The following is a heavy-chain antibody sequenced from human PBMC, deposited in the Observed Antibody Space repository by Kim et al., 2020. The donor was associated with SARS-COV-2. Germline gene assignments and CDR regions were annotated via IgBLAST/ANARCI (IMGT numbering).Heavy chain of an antibody. CDR1: GYSISSGYY. V-gene: IGHV4-38-2*02. D-gene: IGHD3-22*01. Sequence: SETLSLTCTVSGYSISSGYYWGWSRQPPGKGLGGVESMYDSGSTYYNPSVKSRVTISVDTAKNQFSLKMSSVTAADTAVYYCARGGYYDSSGPRFYPWGQGTLVTVSS. J-gene: IGHJ5*02. CDR2: MYDSGST. CDR3: ARGGYYDSSGPRFYP.